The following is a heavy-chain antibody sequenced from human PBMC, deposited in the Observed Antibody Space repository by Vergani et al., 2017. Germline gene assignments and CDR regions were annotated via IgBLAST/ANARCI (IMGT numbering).Heavy chain of an antibody. D-gene: IGHD2-2*01. J-gene: IGHJ3*02. CDR3: AKDRNIVVVPAAMGAFDI. CDR2: IKSDGSIT. CDR1: GFSFSGYW. V-gene: IGHV3-74*01. Sequence: EVQLVESGGGLIHPGGSLRLSCEGSGFSFSGYWMHWVRQSPEKGLVWVSRIKSDGSITNYADSVKGRFTISRDNAKNTLYLEMNSLRAEDTAVYYCAKDRNIVVVPAAMGAFDIWGQGTMVTVSS.